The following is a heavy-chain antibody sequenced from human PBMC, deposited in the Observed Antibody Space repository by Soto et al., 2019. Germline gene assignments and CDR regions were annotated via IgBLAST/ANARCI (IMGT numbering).Heavy chain of an antibody. CDR1: GFTFSSYG. D-gene: IGHD6-19*01. V-gene: IGHV3-30*18. CDR3: AKGFQWLASYYYYGMDV. CDR2: ISYDGSNK. J-gene: IGHJ6*02. Sequence: GGSLRLSCAASGFTFSSYGMHWVRQAPGKGLEWVAVISYDGSNKYYADSVKGRFTISRDNSKNTLYLQMNGLRAEDTAVYYCAKGFQWLASYYYYGMDVWGQGTTVTVSS.